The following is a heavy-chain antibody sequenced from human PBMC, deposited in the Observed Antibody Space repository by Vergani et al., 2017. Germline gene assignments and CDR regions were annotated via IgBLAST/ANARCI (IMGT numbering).Heavy chain of an antibody. Sequence: QVQLQQWGAGLLKPSETLSLTCAVYGGSFSGYYWGWIRQPPGKGLEWIGYIYYSGSTNYNPSLKSRVTISVDTSKNQCSLKLSSVTAADTAVYYCARGDFWSGYYNWFDPWGQGTLVTVSS. V-gene: IGHV4-34*11. D-gene: IGHD3-3*01. CDR1: GGSFSGYY. CDR3: ARGDFWSGYYNWFDP. J-gene: IGHJ5*02. CDR2: IYYSGST.